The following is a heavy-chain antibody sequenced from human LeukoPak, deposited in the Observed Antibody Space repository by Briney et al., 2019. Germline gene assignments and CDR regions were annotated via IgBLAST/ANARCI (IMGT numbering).Heavy chain of an antibody. CDR3: ARDRGTSCQYFQH. D-gene: IGHD2-2*01. CDR1: GFTFSSYA. V-gene: IGHV3-30-3*01. Sequence: PGGSLRLSCAASGFTFSSYAMHWVRQAPGKGLEWVAVISYDGSNKYYADSVKGRFTISRDNSKNTLYLQMNSLRAEDTAVYYCARDRGTSCQYFQHWGQGTLVTVSS. CDR2: ISYDGSNK. J-gene: IGHJ1*01.